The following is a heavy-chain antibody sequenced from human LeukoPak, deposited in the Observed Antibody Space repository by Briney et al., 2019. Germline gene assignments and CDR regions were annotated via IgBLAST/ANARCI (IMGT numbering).Heavy chain of an antibody. CDR3: ARDKVRDIVVVPLDY. CDR1: GYTVTSYA. V-gene: IGHV1-3*01. J-gene: IGHJ4*02. D-gene: IGHD2-15*01. CDR2: SNAGNGNT. Sequence: ASVTVSCKCSGYTVTSYAMHWVRQAPGQGVEWMGWSNAGNGNTKYSQEFQGRVTIIRDTSASTAYMELSSLRSEDTAVYYCARDKVRDIVVVPLDYWGQGTLVTVSS.